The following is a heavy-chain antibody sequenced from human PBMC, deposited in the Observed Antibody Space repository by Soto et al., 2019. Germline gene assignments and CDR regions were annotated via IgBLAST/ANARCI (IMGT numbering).Heavy chain of an antibody. CDR2: ISYAGTEK. D-gene: IGHD6-19*01. CDR3: ARTHTLSRVWYDLDY. CDR1: GFTFTSYA. Sequence: VQLVESGGGVVQPGRSLRLSCAASGFTFTSYAMHWVRQAPGKGLEWVAVISYAGTEKYYADSVKGRFTISRDNSQNTLYLQMSSLTPDDTAVYFCARTHTLSRVWYDLDYWGQGALVTVSS. J-gene: IGHJ4*02. V-gene: IGHV3-30-3*01.